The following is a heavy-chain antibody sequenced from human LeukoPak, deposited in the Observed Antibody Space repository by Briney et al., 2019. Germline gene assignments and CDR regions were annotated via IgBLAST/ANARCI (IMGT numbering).Heavy chain of an antibody. Sequence: SGGSLRLSCEASGFTFSAYAMTWVRQAPGKGLEWVAVIWYDGSNEYYADSVKGRFTISRDTSKNTLYLQMNSLRAEDTAVYYCARAYYYDVSVTPDFWGQGTLVTVSS. D-gene: IGHD3-22*01. CDR1: GFTFSAYA. CDR2: IWYDGSNE. J-gene: IGHJ4*02. V-gene: IGHV3-33*07. CDR3: ARAYYYDVSVTPDF.